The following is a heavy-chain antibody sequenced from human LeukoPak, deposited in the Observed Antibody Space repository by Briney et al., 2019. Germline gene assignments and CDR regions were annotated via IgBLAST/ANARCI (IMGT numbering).Heavy chain of an antibody. V-gene: IGHV3-23*01. CDR3: AKDPLGDPGDY. D-gene: IGHD3-16*01. Sequence: GGSLRLSCAASGFTFSSYSMNWVRQAPGKGLEWVSAISGSGGSTYYADSVKGRFTISRDNSKNTLYLQVNSLRAEDTAVYYCAKDPLGDPGDYWGQGTLVTVSS. CDR1: GFTFSSYS. CDR2: ISGSGGST. J-gene: IGHJ4*02.